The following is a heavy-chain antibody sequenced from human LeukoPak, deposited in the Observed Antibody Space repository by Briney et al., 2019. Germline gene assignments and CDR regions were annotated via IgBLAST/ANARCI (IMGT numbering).Heavy chain of an antibody. D-gene: IGHD6-6*01. V-gene: IGHV1-2*02. Sequence: GASVKVSCKASGYTFTGYYMHWVRQAPGQGLEWMGWINPNSGGTNYAQKFQGRVTMTRDTSISTAYMELSRLRSDDTAVYYCARPSRYSSSSPFDYWGQGTLVTVSS. CDR3: ARPSRYSSSSPFDY. CDR1: GYTFTGYY. J-gene: IGHJ4*02. CDR2: INPNSGGT.